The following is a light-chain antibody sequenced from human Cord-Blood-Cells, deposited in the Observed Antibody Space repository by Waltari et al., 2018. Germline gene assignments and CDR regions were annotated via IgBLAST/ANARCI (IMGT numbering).Light chain of an antibody. V-gene: IGLV1-47*01. CDR3: AAWDDSLSGWV. CDR2: MNN. Sequence: QSVLTQPPSAYGTPGQRVTISCSGSSYNIGSNYVYWYQQLPGTAPKLLIYMNNQRPSGVPDRFSGSKSGTSASLAISGLRSEDEADYYCAAWDDSLSGWVFGGGTKLTVL. CDR1: SYNIGSNY. J-gene: IGLJ3*02.